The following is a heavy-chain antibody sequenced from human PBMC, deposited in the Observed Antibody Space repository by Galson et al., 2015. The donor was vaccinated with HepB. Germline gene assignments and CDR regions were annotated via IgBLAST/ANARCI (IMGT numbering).Heavy chain of an antibody. D-gene: IGHD3-3*01. Sequence: SLRLSCAASGFRFSNYAMSWVRQPPGTGLEWVSGIAGSGRSPSYAASVKGRFNISRDHTKNPLYMQMRGLRADDTAVYYCAKAPIVGASGWFYFDYWGQGTVITVSA. J-gene: IGHJ4*02. CDR3: AKAPIVGASGWFYFDY. CDR2: IAGSGRSP. V-gene: IGHV3-23*01. CDR1: GFRFSNYA.